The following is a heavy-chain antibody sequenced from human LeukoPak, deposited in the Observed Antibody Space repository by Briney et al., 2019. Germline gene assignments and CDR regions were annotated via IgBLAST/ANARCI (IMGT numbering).Heavy chain of an antibody. J-gene: IGHJ4*02. CDR3: ARHLSSTADH. V-gene: IGHV3-30-3*01. Sequence: PGRSLRLSCAASGFTFTSYDIHWVRQAPGKGLEWVAVISSDGSSKYYVDSVKGRFTISRDNSKNTLYLQMNSLRAEDTAVYYCARHLSSTADHWGQGTLVTVSS. CDR1: GFTFTSYD. D-gene: IGHD2-2*01. CDR2: ISSDGSSK.